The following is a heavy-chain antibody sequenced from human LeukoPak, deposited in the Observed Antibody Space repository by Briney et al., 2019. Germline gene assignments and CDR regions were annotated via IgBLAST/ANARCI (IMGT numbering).Heavy chain of an antibody. CDR2: IYYSGST. D-gene: IGHD1-1*01. V-gene: IGHV4-59*01. CDR1: GGSISSYY. CDR3: ARVNRGGTTGTADWFDP. J-gene: IGHJ5*02. Sequence: SETLSLTCTVSGGSISSYYWSWIRQPPGKGLEWIGYIYYSGSTNYNPSPKSRVTISVDTSKNQFSLKLSSVTAADTAVYYCARVNRGGTTGTADWFDPWGQGTLVTVSS.